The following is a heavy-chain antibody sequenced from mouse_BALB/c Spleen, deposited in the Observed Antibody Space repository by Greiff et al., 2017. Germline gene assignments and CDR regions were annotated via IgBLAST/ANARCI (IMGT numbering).Heavy chain of an antibody. CDR2: ISNLAYSI. CDR3: ARDLRGYYAMDY. Sequence: EVKLMESGGGLVQPGGSRKLSCAASGFTFSDYGMAWVRQAPGKGPEWVAFISNLAYSIYYADTVTGRFTISIGNAKNTLYLEISSLRSEDTAMYYWARDLRGYYAMDYGGQGTSVTVSS. V-gene: IGHV5-15*02. J-gene: IGHJ4*01. CDR1: GFTFSDYG.